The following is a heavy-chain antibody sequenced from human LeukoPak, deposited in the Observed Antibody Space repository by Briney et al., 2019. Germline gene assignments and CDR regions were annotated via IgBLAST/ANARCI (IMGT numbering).Heavy chain of an antibody. CDR1: GGSFSSYY. J-gene: IGHJ5*02. CDR2: IYYSGST. Sequence: SETLPLTCTASGGSFSSYYWSWIRQPPGKGLEWIGYIYYSGSTNYNPSLKSRVTISVDTSKNQFSLKLSSVTAADTAVYYCARVGETLYWFDPWGQGTLVTVSS. V-gene: IGHV4-59*01. CDR3: ARVGETLYWFDP. D-gene: IGHD3-16*01.